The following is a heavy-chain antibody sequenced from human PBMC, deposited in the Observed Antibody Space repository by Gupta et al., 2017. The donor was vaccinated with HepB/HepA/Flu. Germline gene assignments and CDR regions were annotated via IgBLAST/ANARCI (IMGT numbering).Heavy chain of an antibody. V-gene: IGHV4-34*01. CDR2: INHSGST. Sequence: IGEINHSGSTNYNPSLKSRVTISVDTSKNQFSLKLSSVTAADTAVYYCARARSVDTAMVTGMPPTPPRSYYFDYWGQGTLVTVSS. CDR3: ARARSVDTAMVTGMPPTPPRSYYFDY. J-gene: IGHJ4*02. D-gene: IGHD5-18*01.